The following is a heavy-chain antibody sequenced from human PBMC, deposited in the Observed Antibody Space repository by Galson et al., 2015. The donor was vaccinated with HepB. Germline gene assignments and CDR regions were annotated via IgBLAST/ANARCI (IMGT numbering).Heavy chain of an antibody. CDR3: ARQLMIVRGGWFDP. D-gene: IGHD3-22*01. J-gene: IGHJ5*02. CDR1: GGTFSSYT. Sequence: SVTVSCKASGGTFSSYTISWVRQAPGQGLEWMGRIIPILGIANYAQKFQGRVTITADKSTSTAYMELSSLRSEDTAVYYCARQLMIVRGGWFDPWGQGTLVTVSS. V-gene: IGHV1-69*02. CDR2: IIPILGIA.